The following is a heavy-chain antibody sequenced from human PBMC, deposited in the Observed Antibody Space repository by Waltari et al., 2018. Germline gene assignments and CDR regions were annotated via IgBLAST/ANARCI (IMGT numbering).Heavy chain of an antibody. D-gene: IGHD6-13*01. CDR1: GFTFSSYE. Sequence: EVQLVESGGGLVHPGGSLRLSRAAAGFTFSSYEMNWVRQAHGRGLEWVSYISSSCSTIYYADSVKGRFTISRDNAKNSLYLQMNSLRAEDTAVYYCARGSQLVLSYYYYGMDVWGQGTTVTVSS. V-gene: IGHV3-48*03. CDR3: ARGSQLVLSYYYYGMDV. J-gene: IGHJ6*02. CDR2: ISSSCSTI.